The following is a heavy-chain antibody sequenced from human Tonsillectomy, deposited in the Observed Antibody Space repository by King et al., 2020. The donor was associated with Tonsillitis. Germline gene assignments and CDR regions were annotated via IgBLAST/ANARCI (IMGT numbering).Heavy chain of an antibody. D-gene: IGHD3-10*01. J-gene: IGHJ4*02. V-gene: IGHV3-74*01. Sequence: VQLVESGGGLVQSGGSLRISCVGSGFTFNNHWMHWVRQAPGKGLVWVSRIRGDGGETNYADSVNGRFTISRDNAKNTLYLQMHSLRVEDTGVYYCAKDEILGSGSFRSWGQGTLVTVSS. CDR3: AKDEILGSGSFRS. CDR1: GFTFNNHW. CDR2: IRGDGGET.